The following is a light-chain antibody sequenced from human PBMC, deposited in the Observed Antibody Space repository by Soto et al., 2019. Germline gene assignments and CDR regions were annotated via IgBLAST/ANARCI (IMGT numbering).Light chain of an antibody. Sequence: QSVLTQPPSVSVAPGQRVTISCTGSSSNIGAGYDVHWYQQLPGTAPKLLIYGNSNRPSGVPDRFSGSKSGTSASLAITGLQAEDEADYYCQSYDSSLSGSYVFGTGTKVTV. CDR1: SSNIGAGYD. CDR3: QSYDSSLSGSYV. V-gene: IGLV1-40*01. CDR2: GNS. J-gene: IGLJ1*01.